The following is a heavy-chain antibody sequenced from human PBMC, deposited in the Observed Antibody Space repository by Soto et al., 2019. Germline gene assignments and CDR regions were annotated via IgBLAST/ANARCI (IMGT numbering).Heavy chain of an antibody. D-gene: IGHD3-16*01. Sequence: GGSLRLSCAASGFTFSDYYMTWMRQAPGKGPEWVSYISSTSTYTNYADSVKGRFTISRDNAKNSLFLQMNNLRAEDTAVYYCASRHGGGDDYWSQGTLVTVSS. V-gene: IGHV3-11*03. J-gene: IGHJ4*02. CDR3: ASRHGGGDDY. CDR1: GFTFSDYY. CDR2: ISSTSTYT.